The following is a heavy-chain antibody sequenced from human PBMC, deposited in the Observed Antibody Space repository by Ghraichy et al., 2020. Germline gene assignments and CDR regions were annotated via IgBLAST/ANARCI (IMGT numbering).Heavy chain of an antibody. CDR3: ARDPNRLGAYCSSTSCYKFDP. CDR1: GYTFTSYG. J-gene: IGHJ5*02. CDR2: ISAYNGNT. Sequence: ASVKVSCKASGYTFTSYGISWVRQAPGQGLEWMGWISAYNGNTNYAQKLQGRVTMTTDTSTSTAYMELRSLRSDDTAVYYCARDPNRLGAYCSSTSCYKFDPWGQGTLVTVSS. V-gene: IGHV1-18*01. D-gene: IGHD2-2*02.